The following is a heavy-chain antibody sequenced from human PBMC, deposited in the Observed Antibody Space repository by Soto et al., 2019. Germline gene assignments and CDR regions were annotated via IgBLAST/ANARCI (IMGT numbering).Heavy chain of an antibody. CDR3: AGLKSSIWLGNFYYGMDV. J-gene: IGHJ6*02. D-gene: IGHD6-13*01. CDR1: GFTVNINY. Sequence: EVQVVESGGALVQPGGSLRLSCAASGFTVNINYMSWVRHAPGNGLEWVSAIYSGGTTYYADSLKGRFTISRDNSKNTLYLQINSLRVEDTAVYYCAGLKSSIWLGNFYYGMDVWGQGTTVTVSS. V-gene: IGHV3-66*01. CDR2: IYSGGTT.